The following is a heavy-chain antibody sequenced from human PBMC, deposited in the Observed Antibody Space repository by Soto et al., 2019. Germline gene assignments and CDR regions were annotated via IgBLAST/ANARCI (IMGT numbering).Heavy chain of an antibody. D-gene: IGHD1-20*01. CDR1: GFTFSTYS. Sequence: GGSLRLSCVGSGFTFSTYSINWVRQAPGKGLEWVTVISYDGGNQYYADSVKGRFTISRDNSKDTLYLQMHSLRSDDTAVYFCARGPITQTSFIDHWGQGTLVTVSS. CDR2: ISYDGGNQ. J-gene: IGHJ4*02. CDR3: ARGPITQTSFIDH. V-gene: IGHV3-30*03.